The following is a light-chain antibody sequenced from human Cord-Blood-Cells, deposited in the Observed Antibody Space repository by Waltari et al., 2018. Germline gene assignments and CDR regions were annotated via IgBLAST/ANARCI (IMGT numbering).Light chain of an antibody. V-gene: IGLV2-23*02. CDR2: GVS. Sequence: QSALTQPASVSGSPGPSITISCPGPSTDVGSCNLVSWYQQTPGKAPKLMRYGVSKRPSGVSNRFSGSKSGNTASLTISGLQAEDEADYYCCSYAGSSTWVFGGGTKLTVL. CDR1: STDVGSCNL. CDR3: CSYAGSSTWV. J-gene: IGLJ3*02.